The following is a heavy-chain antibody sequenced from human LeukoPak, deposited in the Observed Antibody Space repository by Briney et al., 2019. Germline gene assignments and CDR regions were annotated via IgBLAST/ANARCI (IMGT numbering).Heavy chain of an antibody. Sequence: GASVKVSCKASGYTFTGYYMHWVRQAPGQGLEWMGWINPNGGGTNYAQKFQGRVTMTRDTSISTAYMELSRLRSDDTAVYYCARDYIQWIQLWLLGYWGQGTLVTVSS. D-gene: IGHD5-18*01. V-gene: IGHV1-2*02. CDR3: ARDYIQWIQLWLLGY. CDR1: GYTFTGYY. CDR2: INPNGGGT. J-gene: IGHJ4*02.